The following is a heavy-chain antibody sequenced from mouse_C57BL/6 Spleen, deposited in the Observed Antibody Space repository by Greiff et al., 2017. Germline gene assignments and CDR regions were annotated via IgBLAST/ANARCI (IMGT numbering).Heavy chain of an antibody. J-gene: IGHJ4*01. CDR2: IDPSDSYT. D-gene: IGHD1-1*01. V-gene: IGHV1-59*01. CDR3: ARMRDYYGSSCRYAMDY. CDR1: GYTFTSYW. Sequence: VQLQQPGAELVRPGTSVKLSCKASGYTFTSYWMHWVKQRPGQGLEWIGVIDPSDSYTNYNQKFKGKATLTVDTPSSTAYMQLSSLTSEDSAVYYWARMRDYYGSSCRYAMDYWGQGTSVTVSS.